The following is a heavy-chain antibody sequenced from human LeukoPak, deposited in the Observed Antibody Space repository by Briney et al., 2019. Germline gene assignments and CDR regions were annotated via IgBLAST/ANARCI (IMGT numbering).Heavy chain of an antibody. CDR1: GFTVSSNY. Sequence: GGSLRLSCAASGFTVSSNYMNWVRQAPGKGLEWVSVIYSGGSTYYADSVKGRFTISRDNAKNTLYLRMNSLRAEDTAIYYCARKPLSGGYGGTIDYWGQGTLVTVSS. J-gene: IGHJ4*02. CDR3: ARKPLSGGYGGTIDY. V-gene: IGHV3-66*01. CDR2: IYSGGST. D-gene: IGHD5-12*01.